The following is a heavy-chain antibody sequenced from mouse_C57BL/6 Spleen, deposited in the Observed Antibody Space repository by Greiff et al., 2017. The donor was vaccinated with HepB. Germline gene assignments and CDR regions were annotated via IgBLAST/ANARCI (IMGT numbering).Heavy chain of an antibody. J-gene: IGHJ4*01. CDR2: IYPRSGNT. CDR1: GYTFTSYG. V-gene: IGHV1-81*01. Sequence: VQLQQSGAELARPGASVKLSCKASGYTFTSYGISWVKQRTGQGLEWIGEIYPRSGNTYYNEKFKGKATLTADKSSSTAYMELRSLTSEDSAVYFCARSLGGNYYYAMDYWGQGTSVTVSS. CDR3: ARSLGGNYYYAMDY. D-gene: IGHD2-1*01.